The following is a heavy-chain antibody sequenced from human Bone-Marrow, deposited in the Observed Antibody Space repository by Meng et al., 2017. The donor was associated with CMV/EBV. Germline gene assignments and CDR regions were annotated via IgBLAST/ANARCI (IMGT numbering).Heavy chain of an antibody. J-gene: IGHJ6*02. V-gene: IGHV1-2*02. CDR3: ARDRDWIYAASNYYYYYGMDV. D-gene: IGHD2-2*03. CDR1: GYTLIAHY. Sequence: ASVKVSCKASGYTLIAHYIHWFRQAPGQGLEWMGWISPYSGATNYAQKFQGRVTMTRDTSISTAYMELSRLRSDDTAVYYCARDRDWIYAASNYYYYYGMDVWGQGTTVTVSS. CDR2: ISPYSGAT.